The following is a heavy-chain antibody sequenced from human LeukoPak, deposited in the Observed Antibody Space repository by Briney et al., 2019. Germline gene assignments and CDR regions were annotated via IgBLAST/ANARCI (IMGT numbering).Heavy chain of an antibody. CDR1: GYTFTSYG. CDR3: ARDLDQYSGRYGGFGHDF. V-gene: IGHV1-18*01. D-gene: IGHD1-26*01. CDR2: ISAYNGNT. J-gene: IGHJ4*02. Sequence: ASVKVSCKASGYTFTSYGINWVRQAPGQRLEWMGWISAYNGNTNYAQKLQGRVTMTTDTSTSTAYMELRSLRSDDTAVYYCARDLDQYSGRYGGFGHDFWGQGTLVTVSS.